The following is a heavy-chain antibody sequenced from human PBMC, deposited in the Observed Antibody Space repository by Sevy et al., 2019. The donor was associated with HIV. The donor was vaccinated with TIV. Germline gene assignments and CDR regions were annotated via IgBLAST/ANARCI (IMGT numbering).Heavy chain of an antibody. J-gene: IGHJ4*02. V-gene: IGHV3-11*06. D-gene: IGHD6-13*01. CDR2: ISSSSSYT. CDR1: GFTFSDYY. Sequence: GGSLRLSCVASGFTFSDYYMSWIRQAPGKGLEWVSYISSSSSYTNYADSVKGRFTISRDNAKNSLYLQMNSLRAEDTAVYYCARTRIAAVFDYWGQGTLVTVSS. CDR3: ARTRIAAVFDY.